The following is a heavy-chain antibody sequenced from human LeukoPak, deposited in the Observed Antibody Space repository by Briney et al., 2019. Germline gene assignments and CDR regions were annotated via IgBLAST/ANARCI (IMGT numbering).Heavy chain of an antibody. V-gene: IGHV3-23*01. CDR1: GFTFSTYA. Sequence: GGSLRLSCAASGFTFSTYAMSWVRQAPGKGLEWVSTISGSGANTYYADSVRGRFTISRDNSKNTLYLHMNSLRAEDTAVYYCARVVDTAMVDYWGQGTLVTVSS. D-gene: IGHD5-18*01. J-gene: IGHJ4*02. CDR2: ISGSGANT. CDR3: ARVVDTAMVDY.